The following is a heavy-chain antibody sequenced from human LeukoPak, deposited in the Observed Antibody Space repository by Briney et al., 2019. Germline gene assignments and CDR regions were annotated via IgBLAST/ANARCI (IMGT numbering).Heavy chain of an antibody. J-gene: IGHJ4*02. Sequence: GASVKVSCKASGYTFTGYYMHWVRQAPGQGLEWMGWISPYNGKTNYAQKLQGRVILTTDTSTTTTYMELRSLRFDDTAIYYCARSHSGSLRAPFDYWGQGTLVTASS. V-gene: IGHV1-18*04. CDR2: ISPYNGKT. D-gene: IGHD5-12*01. CDR3: ARSHSGSLRAPFDY. CDR1: GYTFTGYY.